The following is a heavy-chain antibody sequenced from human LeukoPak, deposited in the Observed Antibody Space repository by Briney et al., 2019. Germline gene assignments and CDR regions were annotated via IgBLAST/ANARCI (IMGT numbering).Heavy chain of an antibody. CDR3: ARGNGDYYYYMDV. Sequence: PSETLSLTRTVSGGSISSGSYYWTWIRQPAGKGLEWIGRIYTSGSTNYNPSLKSRVTISVDTSKNQFSLRLSSVTAADTAVYYCARGNGDYYYYMDVWGKGTTVTISS. J-gene: IGHJ6*03. D-gene: IGHD1-1*01. CDR2: IYTSGST. CDR1: GGSISSGSYY. V-gene: IGHV4-61*02.